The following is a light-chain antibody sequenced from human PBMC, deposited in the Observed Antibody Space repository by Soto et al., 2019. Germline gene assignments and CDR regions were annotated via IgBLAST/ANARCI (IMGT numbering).Light chain of an antibody. V-gene: IGKV3-20*01. CDR3: QQYGDSPPT. J-gene: IGKJ1*01. CDR1: ESVSRSF. Sequence: EIVLTQSPGTLALSPGERAALSCRARESVSRSFLAWSQQKQGQAPRVLIYGASTRATDIPHRFSGSGSETEFTLTISRLEPEDFEVYHCQQYGDSPPTFGQGTKVDI. CDR2: GAS.